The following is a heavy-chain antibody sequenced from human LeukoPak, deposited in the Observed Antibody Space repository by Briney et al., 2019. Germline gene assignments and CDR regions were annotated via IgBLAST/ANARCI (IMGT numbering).Heavy chain of an antibody. D-gene: IGHD3-3*01. CDR3: ARDRSYYDFWSGSYYYYMDV. CDR1: GFTVSSNY. V-gene: IGHV3-53*01. J-gene: IGHJ6*03. CDR2: IYSGGST. Sequence: GGSLRLSCAASGFTVSSNYMSWVRQAPGKGLEWVSVIYSGGSTYYADSVKGRFTISRDNSKNTLYLQMNSLRAEDTAVYYCARDRSYYDFWSGSYYYYMDVWDKGTTVTVSS.